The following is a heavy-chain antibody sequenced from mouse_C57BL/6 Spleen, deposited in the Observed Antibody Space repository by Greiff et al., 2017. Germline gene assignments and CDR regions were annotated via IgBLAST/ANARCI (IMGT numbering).Heavy chain of an antibody. V-gene: IGHV1-50*01. CDR3: ARKAYGNYDY. J-gene: IGHJ2*01. Sequence: QVQLQQPGAELVKPGASVKLSCKASGYTFPSYWMQWVKQRPGPGLEWIGEFDPSDSYTNYNQKFKGKATLTVDTSSGTAYMQLSSLTSEDSAVYYCARKAYGNYDYWGQGTTLTVSS. CDR1: GYTFPSYW. D-gene: IGHD2-1*01. CDR2: FDPSDSYT.